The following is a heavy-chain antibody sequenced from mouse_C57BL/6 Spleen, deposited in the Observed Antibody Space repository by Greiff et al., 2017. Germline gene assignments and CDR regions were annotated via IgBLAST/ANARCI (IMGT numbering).Heavy chain of an antibody. J-gene: IGHJ2*01. CDR3: AITTVVAYYVDY. V-gene: IGHV1-55*01. CDR2: IYPGSGST. Sequence: VQLQQPGAELVKPGASVKMSCKASGYTFTSYWITWVKQRPGQGLEWIGDIYPGSGSTNYNEKFKSKATLTLDPSSSTAYMQLSSLTSEDSAVYYCAITTVVAYYVDYWGQGTTLTVSS. CDR1: GYTFTSYW. D-gene: IGHD1-1*01.